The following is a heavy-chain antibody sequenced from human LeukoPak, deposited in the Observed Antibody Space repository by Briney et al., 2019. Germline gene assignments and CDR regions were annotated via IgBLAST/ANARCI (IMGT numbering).Heavy chain of an antibody. J-gene: IGHJ4*02. CDR1: GFTFDDYA. D-gene: IGHD6-19*01. Sequence: GRSLRLSCAASGFTFDDYAMHWVRQAPGKGLEWVSGVTWNSGTIVYADSVKGRFTISSDNAKNSLYLQMNSLRADDTAMYYCAKDIIVVGSGWYAIDNWGQGTLVIVSS. CDR2: VTWNSGTI. CDR3: AKDIIVVGSGWYAIDN. V-gene: IGHV3-9*01.